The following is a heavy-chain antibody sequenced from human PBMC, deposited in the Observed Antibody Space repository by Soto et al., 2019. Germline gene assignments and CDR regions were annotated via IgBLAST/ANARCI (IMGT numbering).Heavy chain of an antibody. Sequence: QVQLVESGGGVVQPGRSLRLSCAASGFTFSSYGMHWVRQAPGKGLEWVAVIWYDGSNKYYEDSVKGRFTTSRDNSKNTLYLQMNSLRAEDTAVYYCARDRRNYYGSGTPWFDPWGQGTLVTVSS. CDR3: ARDRRNYYGSGTPWFDP. D-gene: IGHD3-10*01. J-gene: IGHJ5*02. V-gene: IGHV3-33*01. CDR1: GFTFSSYG. CDR2: IWYDGSNK.